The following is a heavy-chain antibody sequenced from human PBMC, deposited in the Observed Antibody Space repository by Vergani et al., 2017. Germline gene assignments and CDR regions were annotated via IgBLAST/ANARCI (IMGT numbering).Heavy chain of an antibody. D-gene: IGHD3-3*01. Sequence: QVQLVESGGGVVQPGRSLRLSCAASGFTFSSYGMHWVRQAPGKGLEWVAVIWYDGSNKYYADSVKGRFTISRDNSKNTLYLQMNSLRAEDTAVYYCARDYVEFLEWLLYTPLYYFDYWGQGTLVTVSS. CDR3: ARDYVEFLEWLLYTPLYYFDY. CDR2: IWYDGSNK. V-gene: IGHV3-33*01. J-gene: IGHJ4*02. CDR1: GFTFSSYG.